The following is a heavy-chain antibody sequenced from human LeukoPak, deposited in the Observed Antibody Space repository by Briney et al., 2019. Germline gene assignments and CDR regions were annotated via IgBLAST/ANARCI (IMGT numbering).Heavy chain of an antibody. D-gene: IGHD2-15*01. CDR1: GYTFTSHY. V-gene: IGHV1-46*01. J-gene: IGHJ6*03. CDR2: INPSGSST. CDR3: ARDGSGYCSGGSCFTLGYYYYYMDV. Sequence: GASVKVSCKASGYTFTSHYMHWVRQAPGQGLEWMGLINPSGSSTLYAQKFQGRVTITADKSTSTAYMELSSLRSEDTAVYYCARDGSGYCSGGSCFTLGYYYYYMDVWGKGTTVTVSS.